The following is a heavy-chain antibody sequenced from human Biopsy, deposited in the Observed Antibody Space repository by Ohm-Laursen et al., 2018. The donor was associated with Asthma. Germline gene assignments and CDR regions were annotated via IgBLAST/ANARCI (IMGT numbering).Heavy chain of an antibody. CDR3: ARASVAASSNWFDP. CDR2: IYHLGNA. D-gene: IGHD6-19*01. Sequence: SQTLSLTCDVSGGSISVSNWWSWVRQPPGRGLEWIGQIYHLGNANYNPSLKSRVTMSVDKSKNQFSLKLSSMTAADTAVYYCARASVAASSNWFDPWGQGTLVTVSS. J-gene: IGHJ5*02. V-gene: IGHV4/OR15-8*01. CDR1: GGSISVSNW.